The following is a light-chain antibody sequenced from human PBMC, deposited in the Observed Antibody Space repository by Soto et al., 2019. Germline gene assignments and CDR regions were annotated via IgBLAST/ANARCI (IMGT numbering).Light chain of an antibody. J-gene: IGKJ5*01. V-gene: IGKV3-20*01. Sequence: EIVMTQSPAVLSVSPGERATLSCRASQSVSSNFLAWYQQEPGQAPRLLIYATSTRATGIPDRFSGSGSGTDFTLTISRLEPEDFAVYYCQQYGSSPPITFGQGTRLEIK. CDR3: QQYGSSPPIT. CDR1: QSVSSNF. CDR2: ATS.